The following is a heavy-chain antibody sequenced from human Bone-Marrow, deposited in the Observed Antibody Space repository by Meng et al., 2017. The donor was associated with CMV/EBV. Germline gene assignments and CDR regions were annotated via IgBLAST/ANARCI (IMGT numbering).Heavy chain of an antibody. J-gene: IGHJ4*02. V-gene: IGHV1-2*02. CDR3: ARAGTRIDY. D-gene: IGHD3-10*01. Sequence: ASVKVSCKASGYTFSDSYMHWVRQAPGQGLEWMGWIYLYSGGTKYAQNFQGRVTMTSDTSISTVYMELTRVRSDDTAVYYCARAGTRIDYWGQGTRVTGPS. CDR1: GYTFSDSY. CDR2: IYLYSGGT.